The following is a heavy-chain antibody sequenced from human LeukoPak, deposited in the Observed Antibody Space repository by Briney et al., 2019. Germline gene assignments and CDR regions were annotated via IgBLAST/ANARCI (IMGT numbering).Heavy chain of an antibody. V-gene: IGHV4-30-2*01. J-gene: IGHJ4*02. Sequence: SETLSLTCAVSGGSISSGGYSWNWIRQPPGKGLEWIGYIYHGGSTYYNPSLKSRVTISVDRSKNQFSLKLSSVTAADTAVYYCARSKGRIAARHFDYWGQGTLVTVSS. D-gene: IGHD6-6*01. CDR2: IYHGGST. CDR1: GGSISSGGYS. CDR3: ARSKGRIAARHFDY.